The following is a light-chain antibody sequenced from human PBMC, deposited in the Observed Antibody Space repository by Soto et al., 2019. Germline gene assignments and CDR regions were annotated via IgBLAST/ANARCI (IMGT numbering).Light chain of an antibody. CDR3: AAWDDSLNAYV. CDR2: GNN. V-gene: IGLV1-47*02. J-gene: IGLJ1*01. CDR1: SSNIGSNH. Sequence: QSVLTQPPSASGTPGQTVTISCSGSSSNIGSNHVYWYQQVSGTAPKLLIFGNNQRPSGAPARFSGSKSGTSASLAISGLRSDDEADYYCAAWDDSLNAYVFAAGTKVTVL.